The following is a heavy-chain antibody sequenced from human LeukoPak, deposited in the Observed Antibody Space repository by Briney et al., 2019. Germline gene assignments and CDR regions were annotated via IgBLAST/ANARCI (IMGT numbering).Heavy chain of an antibody. J-gene: IGHJ5*02. CDR2: ISAYNGNT. D-gene: IGHD5-24*01. V-gene: IGHV1-18*01. Sequence: ASVKVSCKASGYTFTSYGISWVRQAPGQGLEWMGWISAYNGNTNYAQKLQGRVTMTTDTSTSTAYMELRSLRSDDTAVYYCARAMWRDGYNWNWFDPRGQGTLVTVSS. CDR3: ARAMWRDGYNWNWFDP. CDR1: GYTFTSYG.